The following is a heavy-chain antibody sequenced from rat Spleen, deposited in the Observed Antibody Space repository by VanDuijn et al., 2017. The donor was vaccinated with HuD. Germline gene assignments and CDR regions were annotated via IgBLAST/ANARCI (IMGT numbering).Heavy chain of an antibody. J-gene: IGHJ2*01. V-gene: IGHV5-29*01. CDR2: IAFDGIGT. CDR1: PFTFTHHY. D-gene: IGHD2-1*01. CDR3: GRRYEFDL. Sequence: EVQLVESDGGLVQPGRPPKLPCAASPFTFTHHYMPWLRQAPTKPLEWLATIAFDGIGTYYRDSVKGRFTISRDNAKTTLYLQMDSLRSEDTATYYCGRRYEFDLWGQGVVVTVSS.